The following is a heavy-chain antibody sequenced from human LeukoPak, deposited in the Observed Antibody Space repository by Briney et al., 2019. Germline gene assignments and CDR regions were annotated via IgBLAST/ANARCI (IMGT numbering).Heavy chain of an antibody. CDR1: GFTFSSYW. J-gene: IGHJ6*03. CDR3: ARGGSSSWLTGGYYYYYYMDV. V-gene: IGHV3-74*01. CDR2: INSDGSST. D-gene: IGHD6-13*01. Sequence: GVSLRLSCAASGFTFSSYWMHWVRQAPGKGLVWVSRINSDGSSTIYADSVKDRFTVSRDNAKNTLYLQMNSLRAEDTAVYYCARGGSSSWLTGGYYYYYYMDVWGKGTTVTVSS.